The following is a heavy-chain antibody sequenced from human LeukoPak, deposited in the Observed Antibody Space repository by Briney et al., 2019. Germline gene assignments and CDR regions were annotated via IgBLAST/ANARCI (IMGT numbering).Heavy chain of an antibody. CDR3: AKRGVVIRVILVGFHKEAYYFDS. J-gene: IGHJ4*02. Sequence: GGSLRLSCAASGLTFSSYAMHWVRQAPGKGLEWVAVISYDGSNKYYADSVKGRFTISRDNPKNTLYLQMNSLRAEDTAVYFCAKRGVVIRVILVGFHKEAYYFDSWGQGALVTVSS. V-gene: IGHV3-30*04. D-gene: IGHD3-22*01. CDR2: ISYDGSNK. CDR1: GLTFSSYA.